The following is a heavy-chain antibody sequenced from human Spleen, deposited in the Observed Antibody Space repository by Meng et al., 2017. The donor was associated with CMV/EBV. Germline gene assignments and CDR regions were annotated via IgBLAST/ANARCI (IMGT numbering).Heavy chain of an antibody. D-gene: IGHD3-16*01. Sequence: AASGFTFSSYAMNWVRQAPGKGLEWVSAISGSGASTYYADSVKGRFTISRDNSKNTLYLQMNSLRAEDTAVYYCAKVGESYWYFDLWGRGTLVTVSS. CDR2: ISGSGAST. V-gene: IGHV3-23*01. CDR3: AKVGESYWYFDL. J-gene: IGHJ2*01. CDR1: GFTFSSYA.